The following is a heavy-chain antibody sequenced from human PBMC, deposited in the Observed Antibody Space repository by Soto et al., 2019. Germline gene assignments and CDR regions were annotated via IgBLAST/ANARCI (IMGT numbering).Heavy chain of an antibody. CDR3: VRDGHCLTTSCYGNWFDP. CDR2: INSDASHT. CDR1: GFTFSTYW. V-gene: IGHV3-74*01. J-gene: IGHJ5*02. D-gene: IGHD2-2*01. Sequence: EVQLVESGGGLVQPGGSLRLSCAASGFTFSTYWMHWIRQVPGKGLEWVSRINSDASHTYYADSVKGRFTISRDNAKNTLHLEINILRADDTAVYYCVRDGHCLTTSCYGNWFDPWGQGTLVTVSS.